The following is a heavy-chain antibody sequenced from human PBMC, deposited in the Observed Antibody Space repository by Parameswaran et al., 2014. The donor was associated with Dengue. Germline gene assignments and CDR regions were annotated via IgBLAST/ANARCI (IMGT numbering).Heavy chain of an antibody. CDR3: ARGGPSGYNLN. J-gene: IGHJ3*01. V-gene: IGHV4-31*02. D-gene: IGHD5-24*01. Sequence: VRQAPGKGLEWIGYIYYSGSTYYNPSLKSRVTISVDTSKNQFSLKLSSVTAADTAVYYCARGGPSGYNLNWGQGTMVTVSS. CDR2: IYYSGST.